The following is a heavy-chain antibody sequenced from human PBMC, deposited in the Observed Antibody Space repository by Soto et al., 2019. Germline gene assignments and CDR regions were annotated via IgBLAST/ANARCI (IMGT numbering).Heavy chain of an antibody. V-gene: IGHV3-23*01. CDR3: AKDVEAVKGSCTTSSCHYTHIEGYFDD. Sequence: GGSLRLSCAASGFTFSGYAMSWVRQAPGKGLEWVSSLSGSGGGTYYADSVKGRFTFSRDNSKNTLYLQMNSLRAEDTAVSYRAKDVEAVKGSCTTSSCHYTHIEGYFDDWGQGT. D-gene: IGHD6-13*01. CDR1: GFTFSGYA. CDR2: LSGSGGGT. J-gene: IGHJ4*02.